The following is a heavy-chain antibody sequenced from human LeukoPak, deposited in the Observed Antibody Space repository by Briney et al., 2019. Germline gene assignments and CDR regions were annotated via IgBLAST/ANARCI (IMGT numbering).Heavy chain of an antibody. CDR1: GYTFTSYA. J-gene: IGHJ2*01. D-gene: IGHD1-26*01. Sequence: SVKVSCKASGYTFTSYAMNWVRQAPGQGLEWMGRIIPILGIANYAQKFQGRVTITADKSTSTAYMELSSLRSEDTAVYYCARDGRWGSYYWYFDLWGRGTLVTVSS. CDR2: IIPILGIA. CDR3: ARDGRWGSYYWYFDL. V-gene: IGHV1-69*04.